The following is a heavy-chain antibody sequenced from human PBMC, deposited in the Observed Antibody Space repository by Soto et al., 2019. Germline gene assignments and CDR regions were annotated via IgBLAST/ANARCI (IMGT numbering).Heavy chain of an antibody. J-gene: IGHJ6*02. CDR3: VKGYWKGDV. CDR2: ISGSGGSI. V-gene: IGHV3-23*01. D-gene: IGHD1-1*01. Sequence: EVQLLESGGGLVQPGGSLRLSCAASGFTFSTYAMNWVRQAPGNGLEWVSAISGSGGSIHYADSVKGRFTISRDNSKNTLYLQMNSLRGDDTAVYHCVKGYWKGDVWGQGTTVTVSS. CDR1: GFTFSTYA.